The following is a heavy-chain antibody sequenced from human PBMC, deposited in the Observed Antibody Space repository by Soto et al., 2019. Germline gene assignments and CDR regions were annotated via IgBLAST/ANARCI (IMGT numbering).Heavy chain of an antibody. CDR1: GFSVSSNY. CDR3: ARRHFYGSD. J-gene: IGHJ4*02. D-gene: IGHD3-10*01. Sequence: EVQLVESGGSLVQPGGSLRLSCAASGFSVSSNYMTWVRQAPGQGLECVSGIYSGGNTYYADSVKGRFTISRDNSKNTLYLQMNNVRAEDTAVYYGARRHFYGSDWGQGTLVTVSS. CDR2: IYSGGNT. V-gene: IGHV3-66*04.